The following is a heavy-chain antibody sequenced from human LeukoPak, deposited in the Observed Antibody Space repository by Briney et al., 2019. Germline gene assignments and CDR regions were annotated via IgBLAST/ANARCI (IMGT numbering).Heavy chain of an antibody. J-gene: IGHJ5*02. CDR2: ILYSGST. D-gene: IGHD5-18*01. V-gene: IGHV4-59*08. CDR1: GGSISTYY. CDR3: ARTQLWSENWFGP. Sequence: SETLSLTCTVSGGSISTYYWSWIRQPPGKGLEWIGYILYSGSTNYNPSLKSRVAISVDTSKNQFSLNLSSVTAADTAVYYCARTQLWSENWFGPWGQGTLVTVCS.